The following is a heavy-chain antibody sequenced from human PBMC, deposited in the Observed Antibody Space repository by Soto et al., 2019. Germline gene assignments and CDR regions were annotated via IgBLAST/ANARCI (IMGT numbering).Heavy chain of an antibody. CDR2: IYYSGST. CDR1: GGSISSGDYY. Sequence: SETLSLTCTVSGGSISSGDYYWTWIRQPPGKGLEWIGYIYYSGSTYYNPSLKSRVTISGDTSKNQFSLKLSSVTAADTAVYYCARGRGAFGGQKQHLIWFDPWGQGTLVTVSS. J-gene: IGHJ5*02. D-gene: IGHD2-15*01. CDR3: ARGRGAFGGQKQHLIWFDP. V-gene: IGHV4-30-4*01.